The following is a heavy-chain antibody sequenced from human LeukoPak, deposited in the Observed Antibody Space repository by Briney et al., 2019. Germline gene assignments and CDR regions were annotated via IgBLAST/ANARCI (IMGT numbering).Heavy chain of an antibody. Sequence: SETLSLTCAVYGGSFSGYYWSWIRQPPGKGLEWIGEINHSGSTNYNPSLKSRVTISIHTSKNQFSLKLSSVTAADTAVYYCASRGSGSSDHYYYYYYMDVWGKGTTVTISS. CDR2: INHSGST. CDR3: ASRGSGSSDHYYYYYYMDV. D-gene: IGHD3-10*01. CDR1: GGSFSGYY. V-gene: IGHV4-34*01. J-gene: IGHJ6*03.